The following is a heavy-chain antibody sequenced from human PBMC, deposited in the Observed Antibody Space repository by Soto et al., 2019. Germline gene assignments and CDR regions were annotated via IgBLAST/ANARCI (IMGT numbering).Heavy chain of an antibody. CDR1: GGSISSSSYY. J-gene: IGHJ3*02. D-gene: IGHD1-26*01. CDR3: ARHMGAWGIVGATSDAFDI. V-gene: IGHV4-39*01. CDR2: IYYSGST. Sequence: QLQLQESGPGLVKPSETLSLTCTVSGGSISSSSYYWGWIRQPPGKGLEWIGSIYYSGSTYYNPSLKSRVTISVDTSKNQFSLKLSSVTAADTAVYYCARHMGAWGIVGATSDAFDIWGQGTMVTVSS.